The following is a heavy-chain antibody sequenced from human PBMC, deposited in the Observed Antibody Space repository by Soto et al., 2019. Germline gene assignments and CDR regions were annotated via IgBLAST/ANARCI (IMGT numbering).Heavy chain of an antibody. J-gene: IGHJ6*02. D-gene: IGHD3-10*01. V-gene: IGHV4-59*08. CDR3: ARHGFGPLHGLVDV. CDR2: INYDGYS. CDR1: GGSITNYS. Sequence: QVQLQESGPGLVKPSETLSLTCTVSGGSITNYSCSWFRHPPGKGLEWIGYINYDGYSAYNLSLKRRVTLSMDASKTQFSLMLESVTATDTAVYYCARHGFGPLHGLVDVWGPGTTVIVSS.